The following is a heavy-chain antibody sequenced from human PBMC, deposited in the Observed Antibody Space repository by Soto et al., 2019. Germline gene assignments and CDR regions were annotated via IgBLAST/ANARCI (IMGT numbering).Heavy chain of an antibody. CDR2: IYYTGST. D-gene: IGHD3-22*01. CDR1: GGSISSSSYY. CDR3: MLGSGWKDFDY. V-gene: IGHV4-39*01. J-gene: IGHJ4*02. Sequence: SGGSISSSSYYWGWIRQPPGKGLEWIGNIYYTGSTYYNPSLKSRVTISVDTSKNQFSLKLSSVTAADTAVYYCMLGSGWKDFDYWGQGTLVT.